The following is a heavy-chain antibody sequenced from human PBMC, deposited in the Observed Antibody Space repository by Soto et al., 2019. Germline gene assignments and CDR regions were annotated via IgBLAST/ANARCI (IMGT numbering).Heavy chain of an antibody. CDR1: GFTFSGDS. CDR3: TRDYVMDV. V-gene: IGHV3-21*01. Sequence: LRLSCAASGFTFSGDSMNWVRQAPGKGLEWVSSISTTSTYIYYADSVKGRFTISRDNANNSLHLQMNSLRAEDTAVYYCTRDYVMDVWGQGTTVTVSS. CDR2: ISTTSTYI. J-gene: IGHJ6*02.